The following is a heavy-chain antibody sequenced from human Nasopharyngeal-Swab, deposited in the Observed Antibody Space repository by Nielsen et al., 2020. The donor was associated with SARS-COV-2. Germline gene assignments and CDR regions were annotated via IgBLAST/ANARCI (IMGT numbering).Heavy chain of an antibody. CDR1: GGSISSYY. Sequence: GSLRLSCTVSGGSISSYYWSWIRQPAGKGLEWIGRIYTSGSTNYNPSLKSRVTMSVDTSKNQFSLKLSSVTAADTAVYYCARSTQYYYDSSGSMWKYYFDYWGQGTLVTVSS. V-gene: IGHV4-4*07. J-gene: IGHJ4*02. D-gene: IGHD3-22*01. CDR3: ARSTQYYYDSSGSMWKYYFDY. CDR2: IYTSGST.